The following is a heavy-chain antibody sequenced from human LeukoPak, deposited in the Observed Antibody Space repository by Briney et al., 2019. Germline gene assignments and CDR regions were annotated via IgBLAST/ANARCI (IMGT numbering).Heavy chain of an antibody. CDR2: ISWNSGSI. CDR3: AKDIGLPAAMGPFDY. Sequence: TGGSLRISCAASGFTFDDYAMHWVRQAPGKGLEWVSGISWNSGSIGYADSVKGRFTISRDNAKNSLYLQMNSLRAEDTALYYCAKDIGLPAAMGPFDYWGQGTLVTVSS. CDR1: GFTFDDYA. D-gene: IGHD2-2*01. V-gene: IGHV3-9*01. J-gene: IGHJ4*02.